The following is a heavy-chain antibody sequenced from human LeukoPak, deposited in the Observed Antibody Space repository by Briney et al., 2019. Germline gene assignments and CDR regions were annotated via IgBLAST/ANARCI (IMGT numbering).Heavy chain of an antibody. CDR3: ARDSYCGGDCYSSPNYYYYGMDV. D-gene: IGHD2-21*02. CDR2: INSDGSST. Sequence: GGSLRLSCAASGITFGNNWMHWVRQGPGKGLVWISRINSDGSSTSYADSVKGRFTISRDNAKNTLYLQMNSLRAEDTAVYYCARDSYCGGDCYSSPNYYYYGMDVWGQGTTVTVSS. CDR1: GITFGNNW. J-gene: IGHJ6*02. V-gene: IGHV3-74*01.